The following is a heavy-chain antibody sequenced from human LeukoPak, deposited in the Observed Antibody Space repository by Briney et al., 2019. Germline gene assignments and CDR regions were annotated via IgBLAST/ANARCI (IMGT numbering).Heavy chain of an antibody. J-gene: IGHJ5*02. D-gene: IGHD3-3*01. CDR1: GGSFSGYY. V-gene: IGHV4-34*01. CDR3: AGAYIVVVPAARYYDFWSGYEP. Sequence: PSETLSLTCAVYGGSFSGYYWSWIRQPPGKVLEWIGEINHSGSTNYNPSLKSRVTISVDTSKNQFSLKLSSVTAADTAVYYCAGAYIVVVPAARYYDFWSGYEPWGQGTLVTVSS. CDR2: INHSGST.